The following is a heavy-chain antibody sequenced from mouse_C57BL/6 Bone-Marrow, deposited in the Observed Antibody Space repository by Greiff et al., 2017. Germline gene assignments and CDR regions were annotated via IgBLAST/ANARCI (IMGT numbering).Heavy chain of an antibody. Sequence: EVMLVESGGGLVQPGESLKLSCESNEYEFPSHDMSWVRKTPEKRLELVAAINSDGGSTYYPDTMERRFIISRDNTKKTLYLQMSSLRSEDTALYYCARGGLDYVSSYWYFDVWGTGTTVTVSS. CDR2: INSDGGST. D-gene: IGHD1-1*01. CDR1: EYEFPSHD. J-gene: IGHJ1*03. V-gene: IGHV5-2*01. CDR3: ARGGLDYVSSYWYFDV.